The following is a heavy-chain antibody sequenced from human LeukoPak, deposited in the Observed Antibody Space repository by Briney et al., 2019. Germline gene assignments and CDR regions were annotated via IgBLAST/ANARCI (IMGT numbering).Heavy chain of an antibody. Sequence: GGSLRLSCAASGFTFSSYAMNWVRQAPGKGLEWVSVISGSGTSTYYADSVKGRFTISRDNSKNTLYLQMNSLRGEDTAVYYCAKLGTTSVTTGYWGQGTLVTVSS. CDR2: ISGSGTST. D-gene: IGHD4-17*01. J-gene: IGHJ4*02. CDR3: AKLGTTSVTTGY. CDR1: GFTFSSYA. V-gene: IGHV3-23*01.